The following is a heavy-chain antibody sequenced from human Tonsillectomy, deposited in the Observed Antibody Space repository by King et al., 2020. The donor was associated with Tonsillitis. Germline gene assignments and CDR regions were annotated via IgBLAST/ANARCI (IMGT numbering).Heavy chain of an antibody. V-gene: IGHV1-69*06. CDR1: GGTFSSYA. D-gene: IGHD3-16*01. J-gene: IGHJ2*01. CDR3: AVPSYDYVSNDWYFDR. CDR2: IIPIFDTA. Sequence: QVQLVESGAEVKKPGSSVKVSCKASGGTFSSYAISWVRQAPGQGLEWMGGIIPIFDTANYAQKFQGRVTITADKSTSTAYMELSSLRSEDTAVYYCAVPSYDYVSNDWYFDRWGRGTLVTVSS.